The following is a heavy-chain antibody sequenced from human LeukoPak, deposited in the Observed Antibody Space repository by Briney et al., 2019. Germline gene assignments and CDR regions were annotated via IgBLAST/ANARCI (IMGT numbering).Heavy chain of an antibody. J-gene: IGHJ4*02. CDR1: GITFSNYA. D-gene: IGHD1-26*01. Sequence: PGGSLRLSCVASGITFSNYAMSWVRQAPGKGLEWVSVISASGGNTYYADSVKGRFTISRDNSKNTLYPQMNSLRAEDTAVYYCAKENHGIVGATTLIDYWGQGTLVTVSS. V-gene: IGHV3-23*01. CDR3: AKENHGIVGATTLIDY. CDR2: ISASGGNT.